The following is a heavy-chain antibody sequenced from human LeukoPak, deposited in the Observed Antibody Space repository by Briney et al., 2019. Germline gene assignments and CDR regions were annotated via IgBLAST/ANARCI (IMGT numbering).Heavy chain of an antibody. Sequence: SETLSLTCTVSGGSLNSNNYYWGWIRQPPGRGLEWIGYIYYSGSTNYNPSLKSRVTISVDTSKNQFSLKLSSVTAADTAVYYCARASLAYERYYYDGSGSQSWFDPWGQGTLVTVSS. CDR2: IYYSGST. D-gene: IGHD3-22*01. J-gene: IGHJ5*02. CDR1: GGSLNSNNYY. CDR3: ARASLAYERYYYDGSGSQSWFDP. V-gene: IGHV4-61*01.